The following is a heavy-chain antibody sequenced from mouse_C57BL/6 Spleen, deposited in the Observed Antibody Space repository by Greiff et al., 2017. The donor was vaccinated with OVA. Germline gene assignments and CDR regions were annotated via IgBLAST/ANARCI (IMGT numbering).Heavy chain of an antibody. D-gene: IGHD2-3*01. Sequence: MLVESGGGLVQPGGSLKLSCAASGFTFSDYYMYWVRQTPEKRLEWVAYISNGGGSTYYPDTVKGRFTISRDNAKNTLYLQMSRLKSEDTAMYYCARHRIYDGYYGAMDYWGQGTSVTVSS. J-gene: IGHJ4*01. V-gene: IGHV5-12*01. CDR2: ISNGGGST. CDR1: GFTFSDYY. CDR3: ARHRIYDGYYGAMDY.